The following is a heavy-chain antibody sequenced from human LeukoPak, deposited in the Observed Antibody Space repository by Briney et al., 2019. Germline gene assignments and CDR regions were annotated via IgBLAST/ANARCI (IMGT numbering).Heavy chain of an antibody. J-gene: IGHJ4*02. D-gene: IGHD3-10*01. CDR2: IGGSGGNT. CDR3: AKYRGFGDSYDS. Sequence: GGSLRLSCAASGFTFSSYEMNWVRQAPGKGLEWVSSIGGSGGNTYYADSVKGRSTISRDTSKNTLYLQMNSLRAEDTAVYYCAKYRGFGDSYDSWGQGTLVTVSS. CDR1: GFTFSSYE. V-gene: IGHV3-23*01.